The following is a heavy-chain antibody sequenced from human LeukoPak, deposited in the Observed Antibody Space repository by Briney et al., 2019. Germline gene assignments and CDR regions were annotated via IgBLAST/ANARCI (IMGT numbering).Heavy chain of an antibody. CDR3: AKDRSWIQLWDIDY. V-gene: IGHV3-43*02. CDR1: GFTFDDYA. D-gene: IGHD5-18*01. Sequence: GGSLRLSCAASGFTFDDYAMHWVRQAPGKGLEWVSLISGDGDTTYYADSVKGRFTISRDNSKNSLYLQMNSLTTEDTALYYCAKDRSWIQLWDIDYWGQGTLVTVSS. CDR2: ISGDGDTT. J-gene: IGHJ4*02.